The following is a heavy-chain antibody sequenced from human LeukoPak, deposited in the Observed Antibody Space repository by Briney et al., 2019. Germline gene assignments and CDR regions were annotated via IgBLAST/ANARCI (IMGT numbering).Heavy chain of an antibody. CDR1: GDSFINYY. Sequence: SETLSLTCTVSGDSFINYYWSWIRQPAGKGLEWIGLVYTSGNTNYNPSLKSRVTMSVDISKNQFSLKLTSVTAADTAVYYCARTATVTTIDYWGQGTLVTVSS. CDR2: VYTSGNT. D-gene: IGHD4-17*01. V-gene: IGHV4-4*07. J-gene: IGHJ4*02. CDR3: ARTATVTTIDY.